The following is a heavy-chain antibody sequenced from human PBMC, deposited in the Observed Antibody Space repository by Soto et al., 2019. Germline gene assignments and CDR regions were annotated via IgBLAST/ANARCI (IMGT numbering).Heavy chain of an antibody. V-gene: IGHV4-31*03. CDR2: IYYSGST. D-gene: IGHD3-9*01. Sequence: PSETLSLTCTVSGGSISSGGYYWSWTRQHPGKGLEWIGYIYYSGSTYYNPSLKSRVTISVDTSKNQFSLKLSSVTAADTAVYYCARDRAKYYDILTGGHWFDPWGQGTLVTVSS. CDR3: ARDRAKYYDILTGGHWFDP. CDR1: GGSISSGGYY. J-gene: IGHJ5*02.